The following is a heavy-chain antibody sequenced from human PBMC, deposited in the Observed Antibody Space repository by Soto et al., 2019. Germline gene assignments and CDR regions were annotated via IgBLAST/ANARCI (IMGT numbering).Heavy chain of an antibody. Sequence: QVPLQASGPGLVKTSQTLSLTCTVSGGSISREGYYWSWFRQLPGKGLEWIGDIYYSGTTYHNPSLRSRLTRAGDASKNQCSLKLSSVTAADTALYDCARGRGYSYGPYYFAYWGQGTLVTVSS. V-gene: IGHV4-31*03. D-gene: IGHD5-18*01. CDR1: GGSISREGYY. CDR2: IYYSGTT. CDR3: ARGRGYSYGPYYFAY. J-gene: IGHJ4*02.